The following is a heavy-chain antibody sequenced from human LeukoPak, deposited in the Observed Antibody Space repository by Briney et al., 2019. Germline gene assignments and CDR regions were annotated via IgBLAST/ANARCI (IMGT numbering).Heavy chain of an antibody. CDR2: INPNSGGT. V-gene: IGHV1-2*02. CDR3: ARDWDSRFGELSLFFDY. Sequence: ASVKVSCTASGYTFTGYYLHWVRQAPGQGLEWMGWINPNSGGTNYAQKFQGRVTMTRDTSISTAYMELSRLRSDDTAVYYCARDWDSRFGELSLFFDYWGQGTLVTVSS. D-gene: IGHD3-10*02. CDR1: GYTFTGYY. J-gene: IGHJ4*02.